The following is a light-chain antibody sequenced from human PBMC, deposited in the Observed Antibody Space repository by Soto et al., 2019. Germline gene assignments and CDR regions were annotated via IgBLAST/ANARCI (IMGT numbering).Light chain of an antibody. CDR2: GAS. CDR3: QQYGSSPWT. CDR1: QSVSSSY. Sequence: EIVLTQSPGTLSLSPGERATLSCRASQSVSSSYFAWYQQRPGQAPRLLIYGASSRATDIPDRFSGSGSGTDFTLTISGLEPEDFAVYYCQQYGSSPWTFGQGTKVEIK. V-gene: IGKV3-20*01. J-gene: IGKJ1*01.